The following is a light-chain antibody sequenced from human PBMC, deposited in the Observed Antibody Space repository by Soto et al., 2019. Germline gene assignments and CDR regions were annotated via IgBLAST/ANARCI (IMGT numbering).Light chain of an antibody. CDR2: TAS. V-gene: IGKV1-39*01. CDR1: QTIANY. Sequence: DLQMTQSPSSLSASVGDRVTITCRASQTIANYLNWYQQKPGKAPKLLIYTASSLQSGVPPRFSGSGSGTDFTLTISTLQPEDFATYYCQQTYITPQTFGQGTKVEIK. J-gene: IGKJ1*01. CDR3: QQTYITPQT.